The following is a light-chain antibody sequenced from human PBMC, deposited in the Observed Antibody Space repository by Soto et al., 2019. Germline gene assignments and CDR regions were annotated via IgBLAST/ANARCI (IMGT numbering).Light chain of an antibody. CDR2: GAS. Sequence: EIVLTQSPGTLSLSPGERATLSCRASQSLTSSYLAWYQQKPGQAPRLLIYGASTRATGIPARFSGSGSGTDFTLTISSLQSEDFAVYYCQHYNYWPPKTFGQGTKVDI. CDR1: QSLTSSY. V-gene: IGKV3-15*01. CDR3: QHYNYWPPKT. J-gene: IGKJ1*01.